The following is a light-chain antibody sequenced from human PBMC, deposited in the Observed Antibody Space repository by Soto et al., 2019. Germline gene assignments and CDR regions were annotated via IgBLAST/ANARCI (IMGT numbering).Light chain of an antibody. CDR2: GAS. CDR1: QSVSSNS. J-gene: IGKJ1*01. V-gene: IGKV3-20*01. Sequence: EIVLTQSPGTLSLSPGEGDTLSCRASQSVSSNSLAWYQQKPGQAPRLLIYGASTTATGIPDRFSGSGSWTDFTLTINRLEPEDYAVDYCQQYGSSPPVTFGQGTKVDIK. CDR3: QQYGSSPPVT.